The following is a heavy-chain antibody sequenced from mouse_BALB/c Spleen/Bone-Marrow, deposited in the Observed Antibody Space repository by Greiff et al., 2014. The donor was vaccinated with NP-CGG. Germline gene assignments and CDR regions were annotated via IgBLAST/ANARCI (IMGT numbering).Heavy chain of an antibody. V-gene: IGHV14-3*02. CDR1: GFNIEDTY. Sequence: DVQLQESXAELVKPGASVKLSCTASGFNIEDTYMHWVKQRPEQGLEWIGRIDPANGNTKYDPKFQGKATITADTSSNTAYLQLSSLTSEDTAVYYGAPYYYGSSQFAYWGQGTLVTVSA. CDR3: APYYYGSSQFAY. J-gene: IGHJ3*01. D-gene: IGHD1-1*01. CDR2: IDPANGNT.